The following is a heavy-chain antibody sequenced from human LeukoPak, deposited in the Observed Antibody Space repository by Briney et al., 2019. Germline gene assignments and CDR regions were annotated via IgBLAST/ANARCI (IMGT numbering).Heavy chain of an antibody. CDR2: MNPNSGNT. V-gene: IGHV1-8*01. J-gene: IGHJ5*02. D-gene: IGHD6-13*01. Sequence: GASVKVSCKASGYTFTSYDINWVRQATGQGLEWMGWMNPNSGNTGYAQKFQGRVTMTRNTSISTAYMELSSLRSEDTAVYYCARVRGYSSSWYQDWFDPWGQGTLVTVSS. CDR1: GYTFTSYD. CDR3: ARVRGYSSSWYQDWFDP.